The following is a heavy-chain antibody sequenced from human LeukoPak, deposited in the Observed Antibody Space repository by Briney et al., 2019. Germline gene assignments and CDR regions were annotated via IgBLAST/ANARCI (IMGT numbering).Heavy chain of an antibody. Sequence: SETLSLTCAVYGGSFSGYYWSWIRQPPGKGLEWIGEINHSGSTYYNPSLKSRVTISVDTSKNQFSLKLSSVTAADTAMYYCARQNLRWSTFDYWGQGTLVTASS. D-gene: IGHD4-17*01. V-gene: IGHV4-34*01. CDR3: ARQNLRWSTFDY. CDR2: INHSGST. J-gene: IGHJ4*02. CDR1: GGSFSGYY.